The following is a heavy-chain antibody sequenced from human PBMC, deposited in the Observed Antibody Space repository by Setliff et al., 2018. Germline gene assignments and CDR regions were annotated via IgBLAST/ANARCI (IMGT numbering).Heavy chain of an antibody. Sequence: SETLSLTCAVSGYSISSGYHWAWIRQLPGKGLEWIGTIYHSGSTYFNPSLESRVTLSVDTSKNQFSLKLSSVTAADTAVYYCARGPRIWFGELLGAFDIWGQGTMVTVSS. V-gene: IGHV4-38-2*01. J-gene: IGHJ3*02. CDR1: GYSISSGYH. D-gene: IGHD3-10*01. CDR2: IYHSGST. CDR3: ARGPRIWFGELLGAFDI.